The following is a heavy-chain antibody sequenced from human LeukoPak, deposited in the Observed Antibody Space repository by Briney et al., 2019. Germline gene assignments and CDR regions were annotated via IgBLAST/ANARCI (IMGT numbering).Heavy chain of an antibody. J-gene: IGHJ6*03. Sequence: HPGRSLRPSCAAAGLTFSSYAMNWVRQAPGKGLGWVSTIHTIGGTTYYADSVKGRFTVSRDNSKNTLYLQMNSLSAEDTAVYYCAKNGDRGAYCSGGTCYPYYYHYMDVWGKGTTVTISS. D-gene: IGHD2-15*01. CDR1: GLTFSSYA. V-gene: IGHV3-23*01. CDR2: IHTIGGTT. CDR3: AKNGDRGAYCSGGTCYPYYYHYMDV.